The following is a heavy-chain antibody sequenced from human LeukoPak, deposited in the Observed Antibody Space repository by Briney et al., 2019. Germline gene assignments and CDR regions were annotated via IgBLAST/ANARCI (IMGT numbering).Heavy chain of an antibody. CDR1: GYNFPRHW. V-gene: IGHV5-51*01. Sequence: GESLKISCATSGYNFPRHWIGWVRQMPGKGLEYVGVIFPDDSDTRYSPSFQGQVTISADKSISTAYLQWSSLKASDTAMYYCARRGYSYNRVYYYYMDVWGKGTTVIVSS. CDR2: IFPDDSDT. D-gene: IGHD5-18*01. CDR3: ARRGYSYNRVYYYYMDV. J-gene: IGHJ6*03.